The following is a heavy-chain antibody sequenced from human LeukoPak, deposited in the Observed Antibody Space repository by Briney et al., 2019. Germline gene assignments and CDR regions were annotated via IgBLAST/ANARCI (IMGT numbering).Heavy chain of an antibody. CDR2: INPSGGST. V-gene: IGHV1-46*01. CDR1: GYTFTSYY. CDR3: ARGNFYYYDSSGYPVDY. J-gene: IGHJ4*02. Sequence: ASVKVSCKASGYTFTSYYMHWVRQAPGQGLEWMGIINPSGGSTSYAQKFQGRVTMTRDTSTSTVYMEPSSLRSEDTAVYYCARGNFYYYDSSGYPVDYWGQGTLVTVSS. D-gene: IGHD3-22*01.